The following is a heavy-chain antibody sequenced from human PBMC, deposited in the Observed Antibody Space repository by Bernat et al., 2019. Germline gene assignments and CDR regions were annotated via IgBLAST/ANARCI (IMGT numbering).Heavy chain of an antibody. D-gene: IGHD3-3*01. CDR2: IIGSGGNT. V-gene: IGHV3-23*01. Sequence: EVQLLESGGRLVQPGGSLRLSCAASGFTFSSYAMSWVRQAPGKGLEWVSAIIGSGGNTYYADSVKGRFTISRDNSKITLYLQMSSLRAEDTAVYYCAKDDFWSGYSDYWGQGTLVTVSS. J-gene: IGHJ4*02. CDR3: AKDDFWSGYSDY. CDR1: GFTFSSYA.